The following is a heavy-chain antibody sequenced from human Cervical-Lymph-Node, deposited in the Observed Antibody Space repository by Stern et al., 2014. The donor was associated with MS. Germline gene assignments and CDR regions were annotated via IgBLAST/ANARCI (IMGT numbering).Heavy chain of an antibody. J-gene: IGHJ5*02. CDR2: IYYSGSS. Sequence: LQLKELGPGMVKTLQTLSLTCNVSGVSISSGGDYWSWICQQRGKGLEWIGYIYYSGSSDYNPSLRSRVGISADTSKNQFSLNLSSVTAADTTVYFCARGFLKRLVESWGQGALVTVSS. D-gene: IGHD3-3*01. CDR1: GVSISSGGDY. CDR3: ARGFLKRLVES. V-gene: IGHV4-31*03.